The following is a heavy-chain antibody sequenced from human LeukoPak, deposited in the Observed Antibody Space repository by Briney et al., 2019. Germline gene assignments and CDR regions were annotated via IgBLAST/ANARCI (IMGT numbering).Heavy chain of an antibody. V-gene: IGHV3-11*04. CDR2: ISSGGSTI. CDR3: AREETGIAAAGRDAFDI. CDR1: GFTFSDYY. J-gene: IGHJ3*02. D-gene: IGHD6-13*01. Sequence: GGSLRLSCAVSGFTFSDYYMSWIRQAPGKGLEWVSYISSGGSTISHADSVKGRFTISRDNAENSLYLQMNSLRAEDTAVYYCAREETGIAAAGRDAFDIWGQGTMVTVSS.